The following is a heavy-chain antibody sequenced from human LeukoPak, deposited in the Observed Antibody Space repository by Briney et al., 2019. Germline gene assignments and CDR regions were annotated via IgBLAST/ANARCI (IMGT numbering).Heavy chain of an antibody. CDR1: GGSISSYY. CDR3: ARETTVTPHFDY. Sequence: PSETLSLTCTVSGGSISSYYWSWIRQPPGKGLEWIGYIYYSGSTNYNPSLKSRVTISVDTSKNQFSLKLSSVTAADTAVYYCARETTVTPHFDYWGQGTLVTVSS. D-gene: IGHD4-17*01. V-gene: IGHV4-59*12. CDR2: IYYSGST. J-gene: IGHJ4*02.